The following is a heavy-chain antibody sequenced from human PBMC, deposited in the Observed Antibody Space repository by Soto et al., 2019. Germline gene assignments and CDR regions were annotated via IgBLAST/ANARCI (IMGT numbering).Heavy chain of an antibody. CDR1: GGTFSSYA. CDR2: IIPIFGTA. Sequence: SVKASCKASGGTFSSYAISWVRQAPGQGLEWMGGIIPIFGTANYAQKFQGRVTITADESTSTAYMELSSLRSEDTAVYYCARGDSPTPNYSFDAFDIWGQGTMVTVSS. V-gene: IGHV1-69*13. CDR3: ARGDSPTPNYSFDAFDI. D-gene: IGHD1-7*01. J-gene: IGHJ3*02.